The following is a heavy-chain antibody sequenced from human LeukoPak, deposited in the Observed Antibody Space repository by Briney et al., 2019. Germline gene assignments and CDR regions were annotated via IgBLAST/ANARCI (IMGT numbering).Heavy chain of an antibody. CDR2: IYYSGTT. CDR1: GGSISSGDYY. D-gene: IGHD7-27*01. Sequence: SETLSLTCTVSGGSISSGDYYWSWVRQPPGKGLEWIGYIYYSGTTNYNPSLKSRVTISVDTSKNQFSLKLSSVTAADTAVYYCARGRTGGYWYFDLWGRGTLVTVSS. V-gene: IGHV4-61*08. J-gene: IGHJ2*01. CDR3: ARGRTGGYWYFDL.